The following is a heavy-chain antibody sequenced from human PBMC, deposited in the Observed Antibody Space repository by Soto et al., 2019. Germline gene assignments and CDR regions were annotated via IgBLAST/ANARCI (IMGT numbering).Heavy chain of an antibody. CDR2: ISAYNGNT. Sequence: ASVKVSSKASGYTFTSYGISWVLQAPGQGLEWMGWISAYNGNTNYAQKLQGRVTMTTATSTSTAYMELRSLRSDDTAVYYCARVTVDYDFWNGPPKVLNWFDPWGQGTLVTVSS. V-gene: IGHV1-18*01. J-gene: IGHJ5*02. CDR3: ARVTVDYDFWNGPPKVLNWFDP. CDR1: GYTFTSYG. D-gene: IGHD3-3*01.